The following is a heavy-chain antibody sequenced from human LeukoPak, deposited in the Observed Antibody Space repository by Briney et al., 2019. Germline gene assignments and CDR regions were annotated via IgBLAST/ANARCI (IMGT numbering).Heavy chain of an antibody. CDR3: AKAVGSYGPYYYYYGMDV. V-gene: IGHV3-9*01. Sequence: GGSLRLSCAASGFTFDDYAMHWVRQAPGKGLEWVSGISWNSGSIGYADSVKGRFTISRDNAKNSLYLQMNSLRAEDTALYYCAKAVGSYGPYYYYYGMDVWGQGTTVTVSS. CDR1: GFTFDDYA. J-gene: IGHJ6*02. CDR2: ISWNSGSI. D-gene: IGHD5-18*01.